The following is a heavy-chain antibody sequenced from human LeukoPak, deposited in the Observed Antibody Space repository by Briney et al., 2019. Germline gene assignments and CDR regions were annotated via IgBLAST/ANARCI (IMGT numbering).Heavy chain of an antibody. CDR1: GGTFSSYA. J-gene: IGHJ4*02. V-gene: IGHV1-69*05. D-gene: IGHD2-2*01. CDR3: ARSEGIVVVPAASFDY. Sequence: SVKVSCKASGGTFSSYAISWVRQAPGQGLEWMGGIIPIFGTANYAQKFQGRVTITTDESTSTAYMELSSLRSEDTAVYYCARSEGIVVVPAASFDYWGQGTLVTVSS. CDR2: IIPIFGTA.